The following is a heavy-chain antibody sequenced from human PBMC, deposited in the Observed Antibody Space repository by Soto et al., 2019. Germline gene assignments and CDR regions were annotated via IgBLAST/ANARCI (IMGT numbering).Heavy chain of an antibody. CDR3: AQCLLGVNYYYGMDV. Sequence: QVQLVQSGAEVKKPGSSVKVSCKASGGTFSSYAINWVRQAPGQGLEWMGGIIPIFATADYAQKFQGRVTITADESRSTAYMEVSSLRSEDTAVYYCAQCLLGVNYYYGMDVWGQGTTVTVSS. V-gene: IGHV1-69*12. CDR2: IIPIFATA. D-gene: IGHD3-16*01. CDR1: GGTFSSYA. J-gene: IGHJ6*02.